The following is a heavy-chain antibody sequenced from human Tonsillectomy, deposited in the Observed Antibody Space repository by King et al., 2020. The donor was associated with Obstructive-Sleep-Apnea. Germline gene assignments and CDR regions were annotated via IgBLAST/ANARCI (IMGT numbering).Heavy chain of an antibody. CDR2: IHHSGSS. CDR3: ARWGETATIKLRAFDI. CDR1: GGSITSHY. Sequence: VQLQESGPGLVKPSETLSLTCSVSGGSITSHYWNWIRQSPGKGLEWIGYIHHSGSSNYNPSLKSRVAMSVDTSKNQFSLKLSSATAAATAAYYCARWGETATIKLRAFDIWGQGTMVTVSS. J-gene: IGHJ3*02. D-gene: IGHD5-24*01. V-gene: IGHV4-59*08.